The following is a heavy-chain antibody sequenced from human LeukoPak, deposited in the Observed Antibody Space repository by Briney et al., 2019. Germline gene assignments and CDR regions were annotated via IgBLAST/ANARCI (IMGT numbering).Heavy chain of an antibody. J-gene: IGHJ4*02. CDR3: AKDYSKGAPLVSFDY. D-gene: IGHD1-26*01. CDR1: GGSFSGYY. CDR2: ISGSGGST. Sequence: ETLSLTCAVYGGSFSGYYWSWVRQAPGKGLEWVSAISGSGGSTYYADSVKGRFTISRDNSKNTLYLQMNSLRAEDTAVYYCAKDYSKGAPLVSFDYWGQGTLVTVSS. V-gene: IGHV3-23*01.